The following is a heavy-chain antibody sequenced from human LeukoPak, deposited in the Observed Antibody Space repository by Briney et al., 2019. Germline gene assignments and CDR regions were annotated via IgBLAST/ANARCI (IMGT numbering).Heavy chain of an antibody. CDR2: IYPGDSDT. CDR1: GYSFTSYW. J-gene: IGHJ6*03. V-gene: IGHV5-51*01. Sequence: GESLKISCKGSGYSFTSYWIGWVRQMPGKGLEWMGIIYPGDSDTRYSSSFQGQVTISADKSISTAYLQWSSLKASDTAMYYCARAYCSSTSCHYYYYMDVWGKGTTVTVSS. D-gene: IGHD2-2*01. CDR3: ARAYCSSTSCHYYYYMDV.